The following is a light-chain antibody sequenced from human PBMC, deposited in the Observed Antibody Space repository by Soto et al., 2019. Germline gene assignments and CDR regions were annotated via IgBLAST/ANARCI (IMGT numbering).Light chain of an antibody. V-gene: IGLV1-40*01. CDR3: QSYDSSLSGSV. CDR2: GNS. CDR1: SPNIGAGYD. J-gene: IGLJ3*02. Sequence: QSVLTQPPSVSGAPGQRVTISCTGSSPNIGAGYDVHWYQQLPGTAPKLLIYGNSNRPSGVPDLFSGSKSGTSASLAITVLEAEDDADYYCQSYDSSLSGSVFGGGTKVTVL.